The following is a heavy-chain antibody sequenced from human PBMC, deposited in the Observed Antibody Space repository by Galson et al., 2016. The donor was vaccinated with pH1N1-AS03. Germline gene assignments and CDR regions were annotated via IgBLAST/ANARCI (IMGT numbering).Heavy chain of an antibody. Sequence: QSGAEVKKPGESLKISCEGSGFRLRNHWIGWVRQMPGKGLEWLGIIYPGDSDSRYSPSFQGHVTISADKSINTAYLQWTSLQASDTAMYYCAKLAVAGKWFFDYWGQGTLVTVS. J-gene: IGHJ4*02. D-gene: IGHD6-19*01. CDR2: IYPGDSDS. V-gene: IGHV5-51*03. CDR1: GFRLRNHW. CDR3: AKLAVAGKWFFDY.